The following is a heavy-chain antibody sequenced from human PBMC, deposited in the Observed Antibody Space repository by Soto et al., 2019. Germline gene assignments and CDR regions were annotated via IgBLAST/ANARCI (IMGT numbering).Heavy chain of an antibody. D-gene: IGHD5-18*01. CDR2: IYYSGST. CDR1: GGSISSYY. CDR3: ARVHYEDTAMVFYYYGMDV. J-gene: IGHJ6*02. V-gene: IGHV4-59*01. Sequence: SETLSLTCTVSGGSISSYYWSWNRQPPGKGLEWIGYIYYSGSTNYNPSLKSRVTIAVYTSKNQFSLKLSSVTAADTAVYYCARVHYEDTAMVFYYYGMDVWGQGTTVTVSS.